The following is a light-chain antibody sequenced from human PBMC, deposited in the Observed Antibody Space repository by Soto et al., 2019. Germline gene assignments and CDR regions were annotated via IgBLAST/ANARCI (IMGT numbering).Light chain of an antibody. V-gene: IGKV3-15*01. Sequence: EIVMTQSPATLSVSPGERATLSCRASQSVSRNLAWYQQKPGQAPRLLIYGASSRATGIPARFTGSGCDSEFTLTIISLQSEDFAVYYCQQYNNWPPVTFGQGTKVEIK. J-gene: IGKJ1*01. CDR1: QSVSRN. CDR2: GAS. CDR3: QQYNNWPPVT.